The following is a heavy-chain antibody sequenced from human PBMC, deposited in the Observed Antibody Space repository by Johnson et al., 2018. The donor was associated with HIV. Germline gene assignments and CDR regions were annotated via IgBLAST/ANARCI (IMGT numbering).Heavy chain of an antibody. J-gene: IGHJ3*02. CDR2: MSYDGSNR. CDR1: GFIFSSYG. D-gene: IGHD4-11*01. Sequence: QMQLVESGGGVVQPGRSLRLSCAASGFIFSSYGMHWVRQAPGKGLEWVTGMSYDGSNRYYADSVQGRFTISRDNSKNTLFLQMNSLRGEDTAVYYCVREADRDYRDAIDIWGQGTMVTVSS. CDR3: VREADRDYRDAIDI. V-gene: IGHV3-30*03.